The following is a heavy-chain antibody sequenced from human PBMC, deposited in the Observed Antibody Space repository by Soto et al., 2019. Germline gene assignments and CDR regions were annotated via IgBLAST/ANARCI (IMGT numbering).Heavy chain of an antibody. J-gene: IGHJ5*01. Sequence: GGSLRLSCAASGFTFSSYSMNWVRQAPGKGLEWVSYISSSSSTIYYADSVKGRFTISRDNAKNSLYLQMNSLRAEDTAVYYCARDLYYGDYLRSHWIVSWGPGTLVTVSS. CDR1: GFTFSSYS. CDR2: ISSSSSTI. D-gene: IGHD4-17*01. CDR3: ARDLYYGDYLRSHWIVS. V-gene: IGHV3-48*01.